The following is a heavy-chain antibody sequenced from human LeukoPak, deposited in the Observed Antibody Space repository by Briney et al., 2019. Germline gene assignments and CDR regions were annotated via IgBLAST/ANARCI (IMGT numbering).Heavy chain of an antibody. Sequence: SETLSLTCAVSGGSINSNTYYWGWIRQPRGKGLEWIGSVYSSGSTYYNPSLKSRVAISADTSKNQFSLRLSSVTAPDTAVYYCARRSRSEFFDYWGKGTLVTVSS. V-gene: IGHV4-39*01. J-gene: IGHJ4*02. CDR2: VYSSGST. CDR3: ARRSRSEFFDY. CDR1: GGSINSNTYY. D-gene: IGHD1-14*01.